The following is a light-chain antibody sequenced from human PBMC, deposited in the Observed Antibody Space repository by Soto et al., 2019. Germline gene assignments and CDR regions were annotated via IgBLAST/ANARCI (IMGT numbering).Light chain of an antibody. CDR3: QQFYNTPPYT. CDR2: WAS. J-gene: IGKJ2*01. Sequence: DTVMTQSPDSLAVSLGERATINCKSSQSVFHSANNMNYLAWYQQKPGQSPKLLISWASIRDSGVPDRFSGSGSGTDLTLIINSLQAEDAAVYYCQQFYNTPPYTFGQGTRLEIK. V-gene: IGKV4-1*01. CDR1: QSVFHSANNMNY.